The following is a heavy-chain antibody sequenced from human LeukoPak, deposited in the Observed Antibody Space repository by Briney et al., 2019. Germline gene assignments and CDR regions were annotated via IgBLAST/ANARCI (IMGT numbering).Heavy chain of an antibody. CDR1: EGTFSSYA. CDR3: ARERVHTIFGVVIHYYFDY. V-gene: IGHV1-69*05. CDR2: IIPIFGTA. Sequence: GSSVKVSCKASEGTFSSYAISWVRQAPGQGLEWMGGIIPIFGTANYAQKFQGRVTITTDESTSTAYMELSSLRSEDTAVYYCARERVHTIFGVVIHYYFDYWGQGTLVTVSS. J-gene: IGHJ4*02. D-gene: IGHD3-3*01.